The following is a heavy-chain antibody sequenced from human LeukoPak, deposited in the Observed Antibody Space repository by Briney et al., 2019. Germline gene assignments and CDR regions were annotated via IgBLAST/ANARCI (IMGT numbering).Heavy chain of an antibody. CDR2: IYYSGST. CDR1: GGSFSGYY. V-gene: IGHV4-59*01. Sequence: SETLSLTCAVYGGSFSGYYWSWIRQPPGKGLEWIGYIYYSGSTNYNPSLKSRVTISVDTSKNQFSLKLSSVTAADTAVYYCARDMDNWTGWFDPWGQGTLVTVSS. D-gene: IGHD1-20*01. J-gene: IGHJ5*02. CDR3: ARDMDNWTGWFDP.